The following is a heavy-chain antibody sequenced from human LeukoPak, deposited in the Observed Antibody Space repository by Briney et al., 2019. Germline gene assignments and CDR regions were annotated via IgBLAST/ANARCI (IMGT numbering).Heavy chain of an antibody. CDR2: ISSSGTYT. J-gene: IGHJ4*02. Sequence: GGSLRLSCAASGFSFSDHYMTWIRQAPGKGLEWVSYISSSGTYTNYADSVKGRFTISRDNAKNSLYLQMNSLSAEDTAVYYCAKIAGTYSPDYWGQGTLVTVSS. CDR3: AKIAGTYSPDY. CDR1: GFSFSDHY. D-gene: IGHD1-26*01. V-gene: IGHV3-11*06.